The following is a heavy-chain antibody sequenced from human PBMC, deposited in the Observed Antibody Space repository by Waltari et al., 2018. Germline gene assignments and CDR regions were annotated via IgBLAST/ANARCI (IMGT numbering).Heavy chain of an antibody. CDR1: GFTFSRAW. V-gene: IGHV3-15*01. J-gene: IGHJ4*02. CDR2: IKSKADGETT. CDR3: ARGSPGYVRVWEF. Sequence: EVQLVESGGGLVKPGGSLRLSCAASGFTFSRAWMRWVRQAPGKGLEWVGRIKSKADGETTDYAAPVKGRFTISRDDSKNTLYLQMNSLRADDSAVYYCARGSPGYVRVWEFWGQGTLVTVSS. D-gene: IGHD2-2*01.